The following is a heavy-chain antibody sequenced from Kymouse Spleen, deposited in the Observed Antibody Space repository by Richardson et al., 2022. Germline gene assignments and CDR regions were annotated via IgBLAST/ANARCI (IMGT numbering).Heavy chain of an antibody. J-gene: IGHJ6*02. CDR1: GGSFSGYY. CDR3: AGMITFGGVNYYGMDV. D-gene: IGHD3-16*02. CDR2: INHSGST. V-gene: IGHV4-34*01. Sequence: QVQLQQWGAGLLKPSETLSLTCAVYGGSFSGYYWSWIRQPPGKGLEWIGEINHSGSTNYNPSLKSRVTISVDTSKNQFSLKLSSVTAADTAVYYCAGMITFGGVNYYGMDVWGQGTTVTVSS.